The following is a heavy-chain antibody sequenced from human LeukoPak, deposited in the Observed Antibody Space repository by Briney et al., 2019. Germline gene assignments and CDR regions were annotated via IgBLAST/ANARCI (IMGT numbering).Heavy chain of an antibody. CDR2: IYYSGST. V-gene: IGHV4-30-4*01. CDR3: ARATGNTMIVVVTYFDY. Sequence: TSETLSLTCTVSSGSISSGDYYWSWIRQPPGKGLEWIGYIYYSGSTYYNPSLKSRVTISVDTSKNQFSLKLSSVTAADTAVYYCARATGNTMIVVVTYFDYWGQGTLVTVSS. D-gene: IGHD3-22*01. J-gene: IGHJ4*02. CDR1: SGSISSGDYY.